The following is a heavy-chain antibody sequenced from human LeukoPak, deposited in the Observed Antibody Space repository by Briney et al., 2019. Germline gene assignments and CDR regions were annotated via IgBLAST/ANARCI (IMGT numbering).Heavy chain of an antibody. V-gene: IGHV4-34*01. CDR2: TNHSGST. CDR3: ARHEVRYFDWFTQRAKASRGPMRD. Sequence: PSETLSLNCAVYGGSFSGYYWSWIRQPPGKGLEWIGETNHSGSTNYNPSLRSRVTTSVDTTKTQFSLQLSSVTAADTAVYYWARHEVRYFDWFTQRAKASRGPMRDWGQGTLVTVSS. D-gene: IGHD3-9*01. J-gene: IGHJ4*02. CDR1: GGSFSGYY.